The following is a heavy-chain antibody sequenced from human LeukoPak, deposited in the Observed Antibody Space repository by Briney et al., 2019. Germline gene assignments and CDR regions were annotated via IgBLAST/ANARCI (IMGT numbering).Heavy chain of an antibody. J-gene: IGHJ6*02. CDR1: GGSISTYY. Sequence: SETLSLTCTVSGGSISTYYWSWIRQPPGKGLEWIGYSHYSGNTNYNPSLKSRVTISVDTSKNQFSLKLTSVTAADTAVYYCATDPPRPAAAGRADYYYGMDVWGQGTTVTVSS. CDR3: ATDPPRPAAAGRADYYYGMDV. V-gene: IGHV4-59*01. CDR2: SHYSGNT. D-gene: IGHD6-13*01.